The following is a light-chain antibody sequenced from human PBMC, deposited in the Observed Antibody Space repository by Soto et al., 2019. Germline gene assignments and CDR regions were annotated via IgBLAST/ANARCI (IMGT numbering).Light chain of an antibody. CDR3: QQRSNWPPLT. Sequence: EIVLPQYPATPSLSPGVRATLSCRASQSVSSYLAWYQQKPGQAPRLLIYDASNRATGIPARFSGSGSGTDFTLTISSLEPEDFAVYYCQQRSNWPPLTFGGRTKVDNK. V-gene: IGKV3-11*01. CDR2: DAS. CDR1: QSVSSY. J-gene: IGKJ4*01.